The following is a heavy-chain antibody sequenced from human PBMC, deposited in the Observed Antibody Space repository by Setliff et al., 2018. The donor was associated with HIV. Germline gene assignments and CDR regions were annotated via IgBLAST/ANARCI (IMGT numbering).Heavy chain of an antibody. Sequence: PSETLSLTCTVSGGSISSHYWNWIRQPPGKGLEWIGYIYNSGTTNYNPSLRSRVATSVDTSENQFSLKLSSVTAVDTAVYFCARGGSAMVPGRNYWYFDLWGRGTLVTVSS. D-gene: IGHD5-18*01. J-gene: IGHJ2*01. V-gene: IGHV4-59*11. CDR2: IYNSGTT. CDR1: GGSISSHY. CDR3: ARGGSAMVPGRNYWYFDL.